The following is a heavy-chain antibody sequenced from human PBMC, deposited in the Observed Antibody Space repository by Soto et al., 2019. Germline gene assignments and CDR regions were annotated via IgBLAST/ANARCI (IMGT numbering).Heavy chain of an antibody. D-gene: IGHD3-16*01. CDR3: ASSTLWGSPWCDP. CDR1: GDSVSSNRAA. J-gene: IGHJ5*02. Sequence: SQTLSLTCAISGDSVSSNRAAWNWIRQSPSRGLEWLGRTYYRSKWYNDYAVSVKSRITINPDTSKNQFSLQLNSVTPEDTAVYYCASSTLWGSPWCDPWGQGTLVTVSS. CDR2: TYYRSKWYN. V-gene: IGHV6-1*01.